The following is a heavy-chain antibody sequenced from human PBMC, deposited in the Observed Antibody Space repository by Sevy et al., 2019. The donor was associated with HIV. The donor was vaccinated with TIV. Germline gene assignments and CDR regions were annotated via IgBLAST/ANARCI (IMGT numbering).Heavy chain of an antibody. V-gene: IGHV1-2*02. CDR3: ARVQRGGVPDY. J-gene: IGHJ4*02. D-gene: IGHD3-10*01. Sequence: ASVKVSCTSSGYTFIAHYLHWVRQAPGQGLEWMGWISPDSGDTKYTEKVQGRVTMTRDTSISTAYMELITLRSDDTAVYFCARVQRGGVPDYWGQGTLVTVSS. CDR1: GYTFIAHY. CDR2: ISPDSGDT.